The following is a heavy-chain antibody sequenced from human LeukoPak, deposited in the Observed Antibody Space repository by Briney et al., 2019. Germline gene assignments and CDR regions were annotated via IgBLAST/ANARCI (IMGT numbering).Heavy chain of an antibody. CDR2: ISGSGGST. CDR3: AKDVDELAVAGFQH. Sequence: GGSLRLSCAASGFTFSSYAMSWVRQAPGKGVEWVSAISGSGGSTYYADSVKGRFTISRDNSKNPLYLQMNSLRAEDTAVYYCAKDVDELAVAGFQHWGQGTLVTVPS. V-gene: IGHV3-23*01. CDR1: GFTFSSYA. D-gene: IGHD6-19*01. J-gene: IGHJ1*01.